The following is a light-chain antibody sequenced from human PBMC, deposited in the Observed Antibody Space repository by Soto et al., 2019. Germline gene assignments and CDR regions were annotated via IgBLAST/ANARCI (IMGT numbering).Light chain of an antibody. CDR1: SYYSTYA. CDR3: QSLGTGIQV. J-gene: IGLJ3*02. V-gene: IGLV4-69*01. Sequence: QPVLTQSPSASGSLGASVKLTCTLSSYYSTYAIAWHQQQSEKGPRFLMKINYDSTHSKGDGFFDRFSGSSSGAERHLTISSLQSEDEADYYYQSLGTGIQVFGGGTKVTVL. CDR2: INYDSTH.